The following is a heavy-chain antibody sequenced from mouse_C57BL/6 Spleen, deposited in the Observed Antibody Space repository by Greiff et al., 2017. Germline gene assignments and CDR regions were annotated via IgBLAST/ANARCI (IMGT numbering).Heavy chain of an antibody. Sequence: EVQGVESGGGLVKPGGSLKLSCAASGFTFSSYAMPWVRQTPEKRLEWVATISAGGSYTYYPHNVKGRFTISRDNAKNNLYLQMSHLKSEDTARYYCARDGVGGFAYWGQGTLVTVSA. CDR2: ISAGGSYT. D-gene: IGHD1-3*01. J-gene: IGHJ3*01. CDR3: ARDGVGGFAY. CDR1: GFTFSSYA. V-gene: IGHV5-4*01.